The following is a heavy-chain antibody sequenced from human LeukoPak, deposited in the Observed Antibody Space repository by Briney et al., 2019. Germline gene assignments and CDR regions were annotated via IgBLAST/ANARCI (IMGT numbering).Heavy chain of an antibody. Sequence: GGSLRLSCAASGFTFSSYGMHWVRQAPGKGLEWVAFIRYDGSNKYYADSVKGRFTISRDNSKNTLYLQMNSLRAEDTAVYYCAKDRDHVLRYFDWLLSHYFDHWGQGTLVTVSS. D-gene: IGHD3-9*01. CDR2: IRYDGSNK. V-gene: IGHV3-30*02. CDR1: GFTFSSYG. CDR3: AKDRDHVLRYFDWLLSHYFDH. J-gene: IGHJ4*02.